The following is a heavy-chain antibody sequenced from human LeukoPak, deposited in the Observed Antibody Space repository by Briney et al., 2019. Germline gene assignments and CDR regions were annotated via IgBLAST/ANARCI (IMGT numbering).Heavy chain of an antibody. Sequence: GESLKISCKGSGFSFTTYWIGWVRQMPGRGLEWMGIIYPGDSDTRYSPSFQGQVTISADQSTTTAYLQWSSLKASDTAIYYCARRDFTSXHFDXXGQGTXVTL. J-gene: IGHJ4*02. D-gene: IGHD2/OR15-2a*01. CDR1: GFSFTTYW. V-gene: IGHV5-51*01. CDR2: IYPGDSDT. CDR3: ARRDFTSXHFDX.